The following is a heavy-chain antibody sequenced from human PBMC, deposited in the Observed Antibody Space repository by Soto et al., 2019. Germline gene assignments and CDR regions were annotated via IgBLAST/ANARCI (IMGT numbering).Heavy chain of an antibody. D-gene: IGHD2-21*01. CDR1: GYPFTSYA. CDR3: ARYSGPFSLDY. CDR2: ISSANT. Sequence: GSVKVFFEASGYPFTSYAMHLVRQAPGQGLEWMGWISSANTKYSQKVQGRLTITRDTSATTAYMELSSLRSEDTAVYYCARYSGPFSLDYWGQGTMVTVSS. V-gene: IGHV1-3*01. J-gene: IGHJ4*02.